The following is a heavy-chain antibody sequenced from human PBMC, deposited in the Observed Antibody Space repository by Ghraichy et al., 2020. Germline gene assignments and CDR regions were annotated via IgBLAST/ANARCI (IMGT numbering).Heavy chain of an antibody. V-gene: IGHV4-34*01. CDR1: GGSFSGYY. CDR2: INHSGST. CDR3: ARVFWSGYPDY. D-gene: IGHD3-3*01. Sequence: SQTLSLTCAVYGGSFSGYYWSWIRQPPGKGLEWIGEINHSGSTNYNPSLKSRVTISVDTSKNQFSLKLSSVTAADTAVYYCARVFWSGYPDYWGQGTLVTVSS. J-gene: IGHJ4*02.